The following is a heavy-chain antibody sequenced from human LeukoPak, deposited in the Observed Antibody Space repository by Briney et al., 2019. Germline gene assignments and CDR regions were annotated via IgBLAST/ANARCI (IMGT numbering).Heavy chain of an antibody. J-gene: IGHJ4*02. V-gene: IGHV4-59*01. CDR2: IYYSGST. Sequence: SETLSLTCTVSGGSISSYYWSWIRQPPGKGLEWIGYIYYSGSTNYNPSLKSRVTISVDTSKNQFSLKLSSVTAADTAVYYCARDSSGYAFDYWGQGTLVTVSS. D-gene: IGHD3-22*01. CDR1: GGSISSYY. CDR3: ARDSSGYAFDY.